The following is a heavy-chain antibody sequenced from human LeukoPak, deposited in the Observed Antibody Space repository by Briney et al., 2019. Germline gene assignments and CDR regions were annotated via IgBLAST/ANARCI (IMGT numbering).Heavy chain of an antibody. D-gene: IGHD3-10*01. CDR1: GYKFTNYW. J-gene: IGHJ6*02. CDR3: ARRLGRGSRGYYDMDV. CDR2: IYPGDSDT. V-gene: IGHV5-51*01. Sequence: GESLRISCKASGYKFTNYWIGWVRQMPGKGLEWMGIIYPGDSDTTYSPSFQGQVTISADKSISTAYLQWSRLKASDTAMYYCARRLGRGSRGYYDMDVWGQGTTVTVSS.